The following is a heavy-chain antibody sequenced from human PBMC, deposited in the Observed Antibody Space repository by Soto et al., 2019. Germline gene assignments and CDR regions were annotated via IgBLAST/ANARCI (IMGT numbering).Heavy chain of an antibody. CDR1: GVSITPYY. Sequence: PAETLSLTCTVSGVSITPYYWTWIRHPPGKGLEWIGYVYHTGNTYYNPSLKSRVTISLDTSKNQVSLRLRSVTAADTAVYYCARDQYNWKLWGQGTLVTVSS. CDR2: VYHTGNT. D-gene: IGHD1-20*01. J-gene: IGHJ4*02. CDR3: ARDQYNWKL. V-gene: IGHV4-59*01.